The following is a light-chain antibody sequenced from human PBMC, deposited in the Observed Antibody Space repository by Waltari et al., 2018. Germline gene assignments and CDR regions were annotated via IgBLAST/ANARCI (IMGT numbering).Light chain of an antibody. CDR3: QKYYGVPLT. CDR2: SGS. V-gene: IGKV4-1*01. J-gene: IGKJ4*01. CDR1: QSVLYITNNKHY. Sequence: DIVMTQSPDFLAVSLGERATINCKSSQSVLYITNNKHYLTRDQTKPRTAPKLLIYSGSTREFRVPDRFSGSGSGTDFPLTISSLQAEDVAVYYCQKYYGVPLTFGGGTKVEIK.